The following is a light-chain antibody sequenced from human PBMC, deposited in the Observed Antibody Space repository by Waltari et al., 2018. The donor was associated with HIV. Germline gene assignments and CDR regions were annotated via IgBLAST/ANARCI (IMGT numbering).Light chain of an antibody. Sequence: QSVLTQPPSVSAAPGQNVTISSSGSRSTIGHTYVSWSQHLPGTAPKLLIYENNKRPSGIPDRFSGSKSGTSATRGITGLQTGDEADYYCGTWDSSLSSNWVFGGGTKLTVL. J-gene: IGLJ3*02. CDR3: GTWDSSLSSNWV. V-gene: IGLV1-51*01. CDR1: RSTIGHTY. CDR2: ENN.